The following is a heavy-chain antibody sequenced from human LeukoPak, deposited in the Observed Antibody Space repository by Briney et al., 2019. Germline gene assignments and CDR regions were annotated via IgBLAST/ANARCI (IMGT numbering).Heavy chain of an antibody. CDR2: ISGSGGST. V-gene: IGHV3-23*01. CDR1: GFTFSSYA. Sequence: GGFLRLSCAASGFTFSSYAMSWVRQAPGKGLEWVSAISGSGGSTYYADSVKGRFTISRDNSKNTLYLQMNSLRAEDTAVYYCAKDSLWFGDGRDAFDIWGQGTMVTVSS. J-gene: IGHJ3*02. D-gene: IGHD3-10*01. CDR3: AKDSLWFGDGRDAFDI.